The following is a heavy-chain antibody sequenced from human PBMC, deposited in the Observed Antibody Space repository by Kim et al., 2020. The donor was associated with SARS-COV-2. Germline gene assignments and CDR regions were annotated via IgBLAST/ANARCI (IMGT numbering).Heavy chain of an antibody. Sequence: ASVKVSCKASGYSFTSYGISWVRQAPGQGLEWMGWISAYNGNTNYAQKLQGRVTMTTDTSTSTAYMELRSLRSDDTAVYYCARGKGPYYYGVGSNFIDACVIGGQGTGVTVSS. D-gene: IGHD3-10*01. CDR1: GYSFTSYG. J-gene: IGHJ3*02. CDR3: ARGKGPYYYGVGSNFIDACVI. V-gene: IGHV1-18*01. CDR2: ISAYNGNT.